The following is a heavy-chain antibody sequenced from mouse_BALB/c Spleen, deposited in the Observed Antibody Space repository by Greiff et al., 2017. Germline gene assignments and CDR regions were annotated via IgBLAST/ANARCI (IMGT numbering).Heavy chain of an antibody. D-gene: IGHD2-3*01. CDR1: GFTFSNYW. V-gene: IGHV6-6*02. CDR3: TRDGWAY. CDR2: IRLKSNNYAT. J-gene: IGHJ3*01. Sequence: EVQLVESGGGLVQPGGSMKLSCVASGFTFSNYWMNWVRQSPEKGLEWVAEIRLKSNNYATHYAESVKGRFTISRDDSKSSVYLQMNNLRAEDTGIYYCTRDGWAYWGQGTLVTVSA.